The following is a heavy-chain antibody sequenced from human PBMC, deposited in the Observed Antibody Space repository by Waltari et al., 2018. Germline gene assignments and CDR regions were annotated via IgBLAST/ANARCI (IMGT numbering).Heavy chain of an antibody. D-gene: IGHD1-26*01. CDR2: SSSSSSTI. J-gene: IGHJ5*02. CDR3: ARDRSGSYSP. V-gene: IGHV3-48*04. CDR1: GFTFSSYS. Sequence: EVQLVESGGGLVQPGGSLRLSCAASGFTFSSYSMNWVRQAPGKGLVWVSYSSSSSSTIYYADSVKGRFTISRDNAKNSLYLQMNSLRAEDTAVYYCARDRSGSYSPWGQGTLVTVSS.